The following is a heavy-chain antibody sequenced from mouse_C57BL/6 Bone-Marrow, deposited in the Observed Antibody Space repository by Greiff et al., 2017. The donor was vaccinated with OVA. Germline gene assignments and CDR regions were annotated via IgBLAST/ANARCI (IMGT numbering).Heavy chain of an antibody. D-gene: IGHD1-1*01. Sequence: VQLQQSGPGLVQPSQRLSITCTVSGFSLTSYGVHWVRQSPGKGLEWLGVIWSGGSTDDNAAFISRLSISKDHSKSQVFFKMSSLQADDTAIYCCASRSSPYWYFDVWGTGTTVTVSS. CDR3: ASRSSPYWYFDV. J-gene: IGHJ1*03. CDR2: IWSGGST. CDR1: GFSLTSYG. V-gene: IGHV2-2*01.